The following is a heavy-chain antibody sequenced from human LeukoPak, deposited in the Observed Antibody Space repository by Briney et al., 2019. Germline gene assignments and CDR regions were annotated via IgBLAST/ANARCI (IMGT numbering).Heavy chain of an antibody. V-gene: IGHV4-39*01. CDR3: ARGGGLDAFDI. Sequence: KPSETLSLTRTVSGGSISSSSYYWGWIRQPPGKGLEWIGSIYSSGNTSSNLSLKSRVTISVDTSKNQFSLNLNSVTAADTAVYYCARGGGLDAFDIWGQGT. J-gene: IGHJ3*02. D-gene: IGHD2-15*01. CDR2: IYSSGNT. CDR1: GGSISSSSYY.